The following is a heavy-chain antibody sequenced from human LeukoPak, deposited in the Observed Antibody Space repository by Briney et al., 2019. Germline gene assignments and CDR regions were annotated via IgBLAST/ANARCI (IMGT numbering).Heavy chain of an antibody. CDR2: INHSGST. CDR3: ARAKVVVRGSWLALATRYFDL. Sequence: SESRSLTCAVYGGSFSGYYWSWIRQPPGKGLEWIGEINHSGSTNYNPSLKSRVTISVDTSKNQFSLKLSSVTAADTAVYYCARAKVVVRGSWLALATRYFDLWGRG. D-gene: IGHD3-10*01. V-gene: IGHV4-34*01. J-gene: IGHJ2*01. CDR1: GGSFSGYY.